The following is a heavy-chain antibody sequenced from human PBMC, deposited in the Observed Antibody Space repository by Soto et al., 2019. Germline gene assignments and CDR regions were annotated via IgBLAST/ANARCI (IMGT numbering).Heavy chain of an antibody. J-gene: IGHJ5*01. CDR2: IYPGDSDT. CDR1: GDSCTNHC. CDR3: AKGYCSTTICNPVFDS. Sequence: RKGFGDSCTNHCIARVRKKPGKGLEWMRIIYPGDSDTRYSPSFRGQVTISADKSITTAYLQWSSLKASDTAMYYCAKGYCSTTICNPVFDSWGQGALVTVSS. D-gene: IGHD2-2*01. V-gene: IGHV5-51*01.